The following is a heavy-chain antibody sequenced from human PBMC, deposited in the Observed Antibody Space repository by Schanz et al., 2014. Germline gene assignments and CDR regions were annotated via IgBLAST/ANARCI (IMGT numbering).Heavy chain of an antibody. V-gene: IGHV3-23*04. Sequence: EVQLVESGGSLVQPGGSLRLSCAASGFTFSSYTMNWVRQAPGKGLEWVSGIGGSGDSTHYADSVKGRFIISRDNSKNTLYLQVNSLRAEDTAVYYCAKHVRSLTGNDYWGQGTLVTVSS. CDR3: AKHVRSLTGNDY. CDR2: IGGSGDST. D-gene: IGHD3-9*01. CDR1: GFTFSSYT. J-gene: IGHJ4*02.